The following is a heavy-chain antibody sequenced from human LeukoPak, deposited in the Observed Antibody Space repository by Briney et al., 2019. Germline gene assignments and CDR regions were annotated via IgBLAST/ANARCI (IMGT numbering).Heavy chain of an antibody. D-gene: IGHD3-3*01. CDR2: IYHSGST. Sequence: SGTLSLTCAVSGGSISSSNWWSWVRQPPGKGLEWIGEIYHSGSTNYNPSLKSRVTISVDKSKNQFSLKLSSVTAADTAVYYCARGNYDFWSSTEYYLDYWGQGTLVTVSS. CDR3: ARGNYDFWSSTEYYLDY. J-gene: IGHJ4*02. CDR1: GGSISSSNW. V-gene: IGHV4-4*02.